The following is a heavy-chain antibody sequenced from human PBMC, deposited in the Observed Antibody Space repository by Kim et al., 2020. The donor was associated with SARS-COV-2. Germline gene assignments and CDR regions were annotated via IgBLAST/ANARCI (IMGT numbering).Heavy chain of an antibody. D-gene: IGHD6-19*01. CDR3: ARGAVAGRLDY. Sequence: RYDADSVKGQFTISRDNAKNSRYLQRNSLRAEDTAVYYCARGAVAGRLDYWGQGTLVTVSS. J-gene: IGHJ4*02. V-gene: IGHV3-11*04. CDR2: R.